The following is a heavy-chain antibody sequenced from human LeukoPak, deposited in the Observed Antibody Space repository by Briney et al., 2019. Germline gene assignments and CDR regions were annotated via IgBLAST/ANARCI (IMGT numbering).Heavy chain of an antibody. CDR1: GGPFSGYF. CDR3: ARRYYYNLGSFPFDF. D-gene: IGHD3-10*01. J-gene: IGHJ4*02. CDR2: IHNSGTT. V-gene: IGHV4-34*01. Sequence: SETLSPTCAVSGGPFSGYFWSWIRHSSGKGLEWIGEIHNSGTTNYNPSLNSRVTISEDTSKNQFYLNLSSVTAADTVVYYCARRYYYNLGSFPFDFWGQGTLVTVSS.